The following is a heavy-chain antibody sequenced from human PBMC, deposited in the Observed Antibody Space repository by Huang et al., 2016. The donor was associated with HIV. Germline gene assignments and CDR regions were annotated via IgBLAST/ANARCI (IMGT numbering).Heavy chain of an antibody. Sequence: QVRLDQWGAGLLKPSETLTLTCAVYGDSLSGFFWSWIRQSPGRGLEWIGEITQRGTTNYNPSLKSRVTIAIDTFKKQFSLKLKAVTADDTSTYYCARGRGTSWSFFDTWGQGSFVTVSS. V-gene: IGHV4-34*01. D-gene: IGHD2-2*01. CDR3: ARGRGTSWSFFDT. CDR1: GDSLSGFF. J-gene: IGHJ5*02. CDR2: ITQRGTT.